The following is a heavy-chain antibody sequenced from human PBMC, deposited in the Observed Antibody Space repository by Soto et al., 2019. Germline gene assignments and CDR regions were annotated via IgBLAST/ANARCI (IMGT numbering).Heavy chain of an antibody. D-gene: IGHD6-19*01. V-gene: IGHV1-69*01. CDR3: AKVRYSSPMGYYYGMDV. CDR1: RVAFSKFI. Sequence: QAQLEQSGGEVKNPGSSVKVSCKASRVAFSKFIVTWVRQAPGLGLEWVGGIIPIFGTANYAQKFQGRVTITADESTSTSYMEVNNLRSEDTAVYYCAKVRYSSPMGYYYGMDVWGQGTTVTVSS. J-gene: IGHJ6*02. CDR2: IIPIFGTA.